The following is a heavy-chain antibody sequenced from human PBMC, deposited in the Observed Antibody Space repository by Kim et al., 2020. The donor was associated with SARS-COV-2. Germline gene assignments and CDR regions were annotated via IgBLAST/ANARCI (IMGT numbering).Heavy chain of an antibody. CDR3: ARASGRSTTAAFDV. CDR1: GYTFTNYA. Sequence: ASVKVSCKTSGYTFTNYAIYWVRQAPGQRLEWMGWLNAGNGFARYSQKFQGRVTITSDTAASTAYMELRGLTSEDTAVFYCARASGRSTTAAFDVWGPGT. J-gene: IGHJ3*01. V-gene: IGHV1-3*01. CDR2: LNAGNGFA. D-gene: IGHD1-26*01.